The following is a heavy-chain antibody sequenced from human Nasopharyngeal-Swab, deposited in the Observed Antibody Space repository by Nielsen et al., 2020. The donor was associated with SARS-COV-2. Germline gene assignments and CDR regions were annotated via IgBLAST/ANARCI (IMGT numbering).Heavy chain of an antibody. CDR3: ARSTMVRGYYHYYGMDV. CDR1: GYTFTSYD. J-gene: IGHJ6*02. D-gene: IGHD3-10*01. V-gene: IGHV1-8*01. CDR2: MNPNSGNT. Sequence: ASVKVSCKASGYTFTSYDINWVRQATGQGLEWMGWMNPNSGNTGYAQKFQGRVTMTRNTSISTAYMELSSLRSEDTAVYYCARSTMVRGYYHYYGMDVWGQGTTVTVSS.